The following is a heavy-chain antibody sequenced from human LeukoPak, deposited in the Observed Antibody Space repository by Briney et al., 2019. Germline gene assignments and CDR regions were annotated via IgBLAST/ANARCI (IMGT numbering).Heavy chain of an antibody. J-gene: IGHJ6*03. CDR2: IKQDGSEK. D-gene: IGHD6-19*01. Sequence: GGSLRLSCAASGFTFSSYWMSWVRQAPGKGLEWVANIKQDGSEKYYVDSVKGRFTISRDNAKNSLYLQMNSLRAEDTAVYYCARDGVEQWLVLYYYYYMDVWGKGTTVTVSS. CDR3: ARDGVEQWLVLYYYYYMDV. V-gene: IGHV3-7*01. CDR1: GFTFSSYW.